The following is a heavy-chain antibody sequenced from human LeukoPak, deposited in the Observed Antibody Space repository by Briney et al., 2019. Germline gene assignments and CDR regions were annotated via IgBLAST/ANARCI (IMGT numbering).Heavy chain of an antibody. Sequence: PGGPLRLSCAASGFTFSSYGMHWVRQAPGKGLEWVAVIWYDGSNKYYADSVKGRFTISRDNSKNTLYLQMNSLRAEDTAAYYCAKEGREYCYDSSGYSNYYYMDVWGKGTTVTVSS. V-gene: IGHV3-33*06. D-gene: IGHD3-22*01. CDR2: IWYDGSNK. CDR1: GFTFSSYG. J-gene: IGHJ6*03. CDR3: AKEGREYCYDSSGYSNYYYMDV.